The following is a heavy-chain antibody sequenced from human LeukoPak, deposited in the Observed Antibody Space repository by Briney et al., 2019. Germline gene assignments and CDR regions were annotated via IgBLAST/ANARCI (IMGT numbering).Heavy chain of an antibody. J-gene: IGHJ4*02. V-gene: IGHV1-8*01. CDR2: MNPNSGNT. Sequence: ASVKVSCKASGYTFTSYDINWVRQATGQGLEWMGWMNPNSGNTGYAQKFQGRVTMTRNTSISTAYMELSSLRSEDTAVYYCARDPEINYYGSGSFDYWGQGTLVTVSS. CDR1: GYTFTSYD. D-gene: IGHD3-10*01. CDR3: ARDPEINYYGSGSFDY.